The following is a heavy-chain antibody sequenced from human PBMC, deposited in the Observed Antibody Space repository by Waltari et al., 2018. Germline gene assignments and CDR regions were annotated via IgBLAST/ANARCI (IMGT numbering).Heavy chain of an antibody. V-gene: IGHV1-3*03. CDR2: INAGSGKT. CDR1: GHLFTNYA. D-gene: IGHD3-10*01. Sequence: QVQLVQSGTEVKKPGASVKVPCKTSGHLFTNYAMHWVRQAPGQRLEWLGWINAGSGKTEYSQEFQGRVTITRDTSASTVHMELSSLRSEDTAVYYCAREAYGSGSYYYDYWGQGTLLTVSS. CDR3: AREAYGSGSYYYDY. J-gene: IGHJ4*02.